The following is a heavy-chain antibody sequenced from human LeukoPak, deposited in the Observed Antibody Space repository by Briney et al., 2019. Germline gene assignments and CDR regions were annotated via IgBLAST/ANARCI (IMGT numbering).Heavy chain of an antibody. CDR1: GGTFSSYA. CDR2: IIPIFGTA. CDR3: ATYSGSYLGY. J-gene: IGHJ4*02. D-gene: IGHD1-26*01. Sequence: SVKVSFKASGGTFSSYAISWVRQAPSQGLEWMRGIIPIFGTANYAHKFQGRVTITADESTSTAYMELSSLRSEDTAVYYCATYSGSYLGYWGQGTLVTVSS. V-gene: IGHV1-69*01.